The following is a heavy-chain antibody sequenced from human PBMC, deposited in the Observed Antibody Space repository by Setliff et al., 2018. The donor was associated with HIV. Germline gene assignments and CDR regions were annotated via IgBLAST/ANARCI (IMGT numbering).Heavy chain of an antibody. J-gene: IGHJ6*02. CDR3: ARGWVRGPIISPGTYFSYGLDV. V-gene: IGHV4-4*07. CDR2: FYTSESESS. CDR1: GGSINSYH. D-gene: IGHD3-10*01. Sequence: SETLSLTCSVSGGSINSYHWTWIRQPAGKGLEWVGRFYTSESESSNYNPSLKSRVTMSVDTSKNQFSLKLTSMTAADTAVYYCARGWVRGPIISPGTYFSYGLDVWGQGTPVTVSS.